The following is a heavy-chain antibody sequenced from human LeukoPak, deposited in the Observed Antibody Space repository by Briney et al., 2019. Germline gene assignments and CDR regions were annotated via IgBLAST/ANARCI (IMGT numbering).Heavy chain of an antibody. CDR3: PKEKGQYQLLPSFDY. Sequence: GGSLRLSSAASGFTFSSYAMSWVRQAPGKGLEWVSAISGSGGSTYYADSVKGRFTISRDNSKNTLYLQMNSLRAEDTAVYYCPKEKGQYQLLPSFDYWGQGTLVTVSS. J-gene: IGHJ4*02. CDR1: GFTFSSYA. D-gene: IGHD2-2*01. V-gene: IGHV3-23*01. CDR2: ISGSGGST.